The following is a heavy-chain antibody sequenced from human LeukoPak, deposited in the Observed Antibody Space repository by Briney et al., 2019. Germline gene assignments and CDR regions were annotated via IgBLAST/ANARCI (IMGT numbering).Heavy chain of an antibody. Sequence: PGGSLRLSCAASGFILSDHAMHWVRQAPGKGLEWVAVIAYDGSSQYYAGSVKGRFTISRDNSKNMLYLEINGLRADDTAVYYCARRDYGYFQHWGQGTLVTVSS. CDR1: GFILSDHA. J-gene: IGHJ1*01. CDR2: IAYDGSSQ. D-gene: IGHD4-17*01. V-gene: IGHV3-30-3*01. CDR3: ARRDYGYFQH.